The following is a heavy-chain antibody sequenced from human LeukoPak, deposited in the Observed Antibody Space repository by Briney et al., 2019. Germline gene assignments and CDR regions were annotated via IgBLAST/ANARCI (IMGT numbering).Heavy chain of an antibody. V-gene: IGHV3-9*01. D-gene: IGHD4-17*01. CDR2: ISWNSGSI. CDR1: GFTFDDYA. Sequence: PGGSLRLSCAASGFTFDDYAMHWVRRAPGKGLEWVSGISWNSGSIGYADSVKGRFTISRDNAKNSLYLQMNSLRAEDTALYCCAKDAGYGDYSYYFDYWGQGTLVTVSS. J-gene: IGHJ4*02. CDR3: AKDAGYGDYSYYFDY.